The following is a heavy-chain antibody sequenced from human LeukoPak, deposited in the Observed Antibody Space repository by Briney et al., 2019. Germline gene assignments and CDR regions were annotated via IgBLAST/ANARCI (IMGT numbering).Heavy chain of an antibody. D-gene: IGHD1-26*01. Sequence: PSETLSLTCTVSGGSISSSSYYWGWIRQPPGKGLEWIGSIYYSGSTYYNPSLKSRVTISVDTSKNQFSLKLSSVTAADTAVYYCARQAPWELLPVDYWGQGTLVTVSS. CDR1: GGSISSSSYY. J-gene: IGHJ4*02. CDR3: ARQAPWELLPVDY. V-gene: IGHV4-39*01. CDR2: IYYSGST.